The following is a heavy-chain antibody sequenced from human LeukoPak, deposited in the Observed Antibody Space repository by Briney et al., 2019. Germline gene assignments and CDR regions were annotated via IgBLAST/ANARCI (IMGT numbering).Heavy chain of an antibody. D-gene: IGHD6-6*01. CDR3: AREARGGNY. V-gene: IGHV3-7*03. Sequence: GGSLRVSGADTGFTFSSYWMSLVGQAPCHGLEWVANIKQDGSEKYYVDSVKGRFTISRDNAKNSLYLQMNSLRAEDTAVYYCAREARGGNYWGQGTLVTVSS. CDR1: GFTFSSYW. CDR2: IKQDGSEK. J-gene: IGHJ4*02.